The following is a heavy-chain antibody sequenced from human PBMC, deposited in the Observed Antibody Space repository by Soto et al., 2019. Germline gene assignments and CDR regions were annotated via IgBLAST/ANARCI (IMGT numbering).Heavy chain of an antibody. D-gene: IGHD4-17*01. CDR1: GFTVSSYS. CDR2: ISSIYSTI. CDR3: ARDLYGDYIFDY. Sequence: EVQLVESGGGLVQPGGSLRLSCAASGFTVSSYSMNWVRQAPGKGLEWVSYISSIYSTIYYADSVKGRFTISRDNAKNSLYVQMNSLRAEDTAVYYCARDLYGDYIFDYWGQGTLVTVSS. J-gene: IGHJ4*02. V-gene: IGHV3-48*01.